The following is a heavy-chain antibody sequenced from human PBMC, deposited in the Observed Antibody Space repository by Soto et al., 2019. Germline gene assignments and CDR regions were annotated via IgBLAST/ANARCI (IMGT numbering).Heavy chain of an antibody. CDR2: ISGSGGST. CDR3: AKENIVLMVYAIVVY. V-gene: IGHV3-23*01. CDR1: GFTFSSYA. D-gene: IGHD2-8*01. J-gene: IGHJ4*02. Sequence: GGSLRLSCAASGFTFSSYAMSWVRQAPGKGLEWVSAISGSGGSTYYADSVKGRFTISRDNSKDTLYLQMNSLRAEDTAVYYCAKENIVLMVYAIVVYWGQGTLVTVSS.